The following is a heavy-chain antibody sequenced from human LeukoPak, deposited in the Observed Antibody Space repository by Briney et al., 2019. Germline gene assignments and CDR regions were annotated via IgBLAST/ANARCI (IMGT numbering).Heavy chain of an antibody. D-gene: IGHD3-22*01. V-gene: IGHV3-30*04. J-gene: IGHJ4*02. CDR2: LSKDGSDN. CDR1: GFNFNSYA. CDR3: ARTYYYDHRGLLPYESDY. Sequence: AGGSLRLSCAASGFNFNSYAIHWVRQPPGKGLEWVAVLSKDGSDNKFADSVKGRLTVPRDNSKKTVYLRINSLRPEDTAVYYCARTYYYDHRGLLPYESDYWGQGTLVIVSS.